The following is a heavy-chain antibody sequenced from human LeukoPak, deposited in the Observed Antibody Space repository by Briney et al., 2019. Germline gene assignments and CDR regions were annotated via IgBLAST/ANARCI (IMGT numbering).Heavy chain of an antibody. CDR2: IYSTGRT. Sequence: PSETLSLTCAVSGGSMSKYYWSWIRQPPGKELEWIGNIYSTGRTNYNLSLKSRVSISVDTSKSQFSLWLSSVTAADTAVYYCARRFAGATENWFDPWGQGTRVTVSS. J-gene: IGHJ5*02. V-gene: IGHV4-59*08. D-gene: IGHD1-26*01. CDR3: ARRFAGATENWFDP. CDR1: GGSMSKYY.